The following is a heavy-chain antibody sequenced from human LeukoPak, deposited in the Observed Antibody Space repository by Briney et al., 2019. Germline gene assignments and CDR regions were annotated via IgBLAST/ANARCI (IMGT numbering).Heavy chain of an antibody. Sequence: SETLSLTCAVYGGSFSGYYWSWIRQPPGKGLEWIGYIYYSGSTYYNPSLKSRVTISVDTSKNQFSLNLSSVTAADAAVYYCAGYGLRFEYWGQGTLVTVPS. CDR3: AGYGLRFEY. V-gene: IGHV4-59*06. J-gene: IGHJ4*02. D-gene: IGHD4-17*01. CDR1: GGSFSGYY. CDR2: IYYSGST.